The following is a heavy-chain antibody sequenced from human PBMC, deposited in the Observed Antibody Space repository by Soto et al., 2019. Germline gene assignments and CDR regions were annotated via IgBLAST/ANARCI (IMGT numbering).Heavy chain of an antibody. V-gene: IGHV1-3*01. D-gene: IGHD1-1*01. J-gene: IGHJ5*01. CDR1: GYTFGDYA. Sequence: QVQLVQSGSEVKKPGASVKVSCKASGYTFGDYAMHWVRQAPGQRLEWMGWINAGDGNTKYSQKFQDRVTITRDPSATTAYMDLSSLISEDTAVYSCARDIGNSGNNWFDSWGQGTLVTVSS. CDR2: INAGDGNT. CDR3: ARDIGNSGNNWFDS.